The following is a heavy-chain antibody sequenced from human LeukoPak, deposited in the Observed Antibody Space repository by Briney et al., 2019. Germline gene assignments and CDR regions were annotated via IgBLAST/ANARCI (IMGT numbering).Heavy chain of an antibody. D-gene: IGHD6-19*01. CDR2: IKSKTDGGAI. CDR1: GFTFSNAW. V-gene: IGHV3-15*01. CDR3: TTERPGWSVWFAS. Sequence: GGSLRLSCAASGFTFSNAWLSWVRQTPGKGLEWVGRIKSKTDGGAIDYAAPVKDRFTISRDDSKNTLYLQMNSLKTDDTAVYYCTTERPGWSVWFASWGQGTLVTVSS. J-gene: IGHJ5*01.